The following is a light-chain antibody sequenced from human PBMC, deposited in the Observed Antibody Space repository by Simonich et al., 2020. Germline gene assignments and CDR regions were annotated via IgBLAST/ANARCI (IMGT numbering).Light chain of an antibody. Sequence: EIVMTQSPATLSVSPGERATLSCRASQSVGSNLAWYKQKPGQAPRLLIYGASTRATGIPARFSGSGSGTEFTLTISSMQSEDFAVYYCQQYNNWPRRTFGQGTKVEIK. CDR1: QSVGSN. CDR3: QQYNNWPRRT. CDR2: GAS. V-gene: IGKV3-15*01. J-gene: IGKJ1*01.